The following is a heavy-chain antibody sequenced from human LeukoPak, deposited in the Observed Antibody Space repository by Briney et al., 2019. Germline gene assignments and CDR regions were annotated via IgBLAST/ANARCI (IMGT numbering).Heavy chain of an antibody. CDR3: AKLRDYGGNSGGAFDI. J-gene: IGHJ3*02. D-gene: IGHD4-23*01. CDR2: ISGSGGST. V-gene: IGHV3-23*01. CDR1: GFTFSSYA. Sequence: GGCLRLSCAASGFTFSSYAMSWVRQAPGKGLEWVSAISGSGGSTYYADSVKGRFTISRDNSKNTLYLQMNSLRAEDTAVYYCAKLRDYGGNSGGAFDIWGQGTMVTVSS.